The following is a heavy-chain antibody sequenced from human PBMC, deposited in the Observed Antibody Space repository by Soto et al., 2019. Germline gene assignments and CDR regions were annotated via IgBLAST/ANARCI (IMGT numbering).Heavy chain of an antibody. CDR1: GGSISSGGYY. J-gene: IGHJ4*02. Sequence: QVQLQESGPGLVKPSQTLSLTCTVSGGSISSGGYYWSWIRQHPGKGLEWIGYIYYSGSTYYNPSRKSRFTISVDTSKNQFSLKLSSVTAADTAVYYCARSSTSANYFDYWGQGTLVTVSS. CDR2: IYYSGST. V-gene: IGHV4-31*03. D-gene: IGHD2-2*01. CDR3: ARSSTSANYFDY.